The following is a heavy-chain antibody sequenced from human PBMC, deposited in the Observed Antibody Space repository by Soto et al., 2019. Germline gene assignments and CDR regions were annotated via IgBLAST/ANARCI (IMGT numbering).Heavy chain of an antibody. CDR3: ARAGTTMVRGVISGWFDP. Sequence: PSETLSLTCPVSGGSISSGGYYWSWIRQPPGKGLEWIGEINHSGSTNYNPSLKSRVTISVDTSKNQFSLKLSSVTAADTAVYYCARAGTTMVRGVISGWFDPWGQGTLVTVSS. D-gene: IGHD3-10*01. J-gene: IGHJ5*02. CDR2: INHSGST. CDR1: GGSISSGGYY. V-gene: IGHV4-61*08.